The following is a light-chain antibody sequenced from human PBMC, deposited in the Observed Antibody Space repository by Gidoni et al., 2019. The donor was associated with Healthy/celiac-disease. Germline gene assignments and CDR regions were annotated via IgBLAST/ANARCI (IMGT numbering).Light chain of an antibody. J-gene: IGKJ2*01. CDR2: AAS. CDR3: QQSYSTPYP. Sequence: ENQMTQSPSSLSASVGDRVTSTCRASQSISSYLNWYQQKPGKAPTLLIYAASSLQSGVPSRFRGSGSGTDFTLPISSLQPADFATYYCQQSYSTPYPFGQGTKLEIK. CDR1: QSISSY. V-gene: IGKV1-39*01.